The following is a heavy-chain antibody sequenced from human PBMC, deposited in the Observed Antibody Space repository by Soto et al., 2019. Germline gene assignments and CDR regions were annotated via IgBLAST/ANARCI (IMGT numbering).Heavy chain of an antibody. Sequence: QVQLVQSGAEVKKPGASVKVSCKAAGYTFTSYYMHWVRQAPGQGLEWMGIINPSGGSTSYAQKFQGRVTMTRDTSTSTVYMELSSLRSEDTAVYYCATDIVVVPAAIWGQGTLVTVSS. CDR1: GYTFTSYY. CDR3: ATDIVVVPAAI. V-gene: IGHV1-46*01. D-gene: IGHD2-2*01. CDR2: INPSGGST. J-gene: IGHJ4*02.